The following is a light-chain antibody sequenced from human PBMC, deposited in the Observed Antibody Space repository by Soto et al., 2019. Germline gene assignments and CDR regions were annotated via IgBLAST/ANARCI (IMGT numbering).Light chain of an antibody. V-gene: IGKV3-11*01. CDR3: QQRNRWPPVT. CDR2: DAF. J-gene: IGKJ4*01. Sequence: ESVLTQSPATLSLSPGERATLSCSASPSVSNSLAWYQHKPGQAPRLLSYDAFNRATGVPTRFSGSGSGTDFTLTISSLEPEDFAVYYCQQRNRWPPVTFGGGTRVEIK. CDR1: PSVSNS.